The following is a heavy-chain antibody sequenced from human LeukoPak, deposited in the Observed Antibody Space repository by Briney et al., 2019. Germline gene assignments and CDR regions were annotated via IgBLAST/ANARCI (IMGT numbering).Heavy chain of an antibody. J-gene: IGHJ4*02. D-gene: IGHD3-22*01. CDR2: IYYSGST. Sequence: SETLSLTCTVSGGSISSGGYYWSWIRQHPGKGLEWIGYIYYSGSTYYNPSLKSRVTISVDTSKNQFSLKLSSVTAADTAVYHCARDNYYDSSAPDYWGQGTLVTVSS. CDR1: GGSISSGGYY. V-gene: IGHV4-31*03. CDR3: ARDNYYDSSAPDY.